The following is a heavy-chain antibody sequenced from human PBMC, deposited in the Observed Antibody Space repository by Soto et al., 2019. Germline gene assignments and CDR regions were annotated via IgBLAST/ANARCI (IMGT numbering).Heavy chain of an antibody. Sequence: SLRLSCAASGFNFDDYAMHWVRQIPGKGLEWVSGISWESGSIGYADSVKGRFSISRDNAKNSLYLQMNSLRAEDTAFYFFVKDHDEDFGYDLDYFNYWGQGTLVTVSS. J-gene: IGHJ4*02. CDR3: VKDHDEDFGYDLDYFNY. CDR2: ISWESGSI. D-gene: IGHD5-12*01. V-gene: IGHV3-9*01. CDR1: GFNFDDYA.